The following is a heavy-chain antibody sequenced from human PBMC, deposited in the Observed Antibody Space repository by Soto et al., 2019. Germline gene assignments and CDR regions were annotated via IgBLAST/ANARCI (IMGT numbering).Heavy chain of an antibody. Sequence: ASVKVSCKASGGTSSSYAISWVRQAPGQGLEWMGGIIPIFGNTDYAQKFQGRVTMTTDTSTSTAYMELRSLRSDDTAVYYCATSYDSGFDPWGQGTLVTVSS. J-gene: IGHJ5*02. CDR1: GGTSSSYA. D-gene: IGHD5-12*01. CDR3: ATSYDSGFDP. V-gene: IGHV1-69*05. CDR2: IIPIFGNT.